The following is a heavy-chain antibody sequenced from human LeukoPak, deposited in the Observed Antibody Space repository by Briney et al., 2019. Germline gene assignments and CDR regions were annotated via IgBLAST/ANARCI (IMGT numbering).Heavy chain of an antibody. CDR3: ARQSMEMATIASFDI. D-gene: IGHD5-24*01. J-gene: IGHJ3*02. Sequence: SETLSLTCTVSGGSISRKYWNWIRQPPGKALEWIGNIYYSETTNYNPSLKSRVSISVDTSKNLLSLRLISVTASDTAVYYCARQSMEMATIASFDIWGQGTMVTVSS. V-gene: IGHV4-59*08. CDR2: IYYSETT. CDR1: GGSISRKY.